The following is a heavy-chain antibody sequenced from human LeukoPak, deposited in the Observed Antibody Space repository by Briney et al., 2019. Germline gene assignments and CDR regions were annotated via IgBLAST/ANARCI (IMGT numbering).Heavy chain of an antibody. CDR2: ISSSSSYI. J-gene: IGHJ6*04. Sequence: GGSLRLSCAASGFTFNSYSMNWVRQAPGKGLEWVSSISSSSSYIYYADSVKGRFTISRDNAKNSLYLQMNSLRAEDTAVYYCARDHIIEHIVVVVAASPYYYYGMDVWGKGTTVTVSS. D-gene: IGHD2-15*01. V-gene: IGHV3-21*01. CDR3: ARDHIIEHIVVVVAASPYYYYGMDV. CDR1: GFTFNSYS.